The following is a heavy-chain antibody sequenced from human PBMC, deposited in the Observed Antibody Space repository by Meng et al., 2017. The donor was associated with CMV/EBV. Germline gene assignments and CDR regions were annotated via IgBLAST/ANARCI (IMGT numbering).Heavy chain of an antibody. V-gene: IGHV3-21*01. CDR1: GFTFSSYS. D-gene: IGHD3-22*01. J-gene: IGHJ4*02. CDR2: ISSSSSYI. Sequence: GGSLRLSCAASGFTFSSYSMNWVRQAPGKGLEWVSSISSSSSYIYYADSVKGRFTISRGNAKNSLYLQMNSLRAEDTAVYYCARVAVPSGQPHYYDSSGYYLKGLLDYWGQGTRVTVSS. CDR3: ARVAVPSGQPHYYDSSGYYLKGLLDY.